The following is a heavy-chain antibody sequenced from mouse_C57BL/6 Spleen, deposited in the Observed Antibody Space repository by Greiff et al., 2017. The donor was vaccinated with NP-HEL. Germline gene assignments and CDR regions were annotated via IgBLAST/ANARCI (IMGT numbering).Heavy chain of an antibody. V-gene: IGHV5-16*01. D-gene: IGHD2-3*01. CDR2: INYDGSST. CDR1: GFTFSDYY. CDR3: ARERDGYYGYFDV. J-gene: IGHJ1*03. Sequence: EVMLVESEGGLVQPGSSMKLSCTASGFTFSDYYMAWVRQVPEKGLEWVANINYDGSSTYYLDSLKSRFIISRDNAKNILYLQMSSLKSEDTATYYCARERDGYYGYFDVWGTGTTVTVSS.